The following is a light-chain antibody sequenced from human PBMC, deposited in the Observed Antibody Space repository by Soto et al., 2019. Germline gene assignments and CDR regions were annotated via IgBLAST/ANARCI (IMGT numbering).Light chain of an antibody. V-gene: IGKV3-20*01. J-gene: IGKJ2*01. Sequence: EIVLTQSPGTLSLSPGESATLSCSPSQPVTSSFVAWYQQKVGQAPRLLLYAASTRATGIPDRFSGRGSDTGSDFTLIISRVEPEDFAVYYCQQYEGSPYTFGQGTNLEI. CDR3: QQYEGSPYT. CDR1: QPVTSSF. CDR2: AAS.